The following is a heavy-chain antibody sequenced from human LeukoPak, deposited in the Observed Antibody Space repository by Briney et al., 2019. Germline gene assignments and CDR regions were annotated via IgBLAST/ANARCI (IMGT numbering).Heavy chain of an antibody. J-gene: IGHJ4*02. CDR1: GLTFSNYS. Sequence: GGSLRLSCAASGLTFSNYSMNWVRQAPGKGLECVSSIGTTGSYIFYADSVKGRFTISRDNAKNTLYLQMNSLRAEDTAVYYCARDEYDILTDYDYWGQGILVTVSS. CDR2: IGTTGSYI. V-gene: IGHV3-21*01. D-gene: IGHD3-9*01. CDR3: ARDEYDILTDYDY.